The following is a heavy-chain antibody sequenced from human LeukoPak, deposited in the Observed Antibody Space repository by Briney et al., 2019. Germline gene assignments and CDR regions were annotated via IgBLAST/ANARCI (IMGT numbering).Heavy chain of an antibody. V-gene: IGHV3-30*02. CDR3: ARELGDSLTLGWYFDL. D-gene: IGHD3-9*01. J-gene: IGHJ2*01. CDR1: GFTFSSYG. Sequence: GGSLRLSCAASGFTFSSYGMHWVRQAPGKGLEWVAFIRYDGSNKYYADSVKGRFTISRDNSKNTLYLQMNSLRAEDTAVYYCARELGDSLTLGWYFDLWGRGTLVTVSS. CDR2: IRYDGSNK.